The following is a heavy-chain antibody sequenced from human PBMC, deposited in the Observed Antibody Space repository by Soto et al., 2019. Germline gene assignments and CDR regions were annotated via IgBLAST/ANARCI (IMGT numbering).Heavy chain of an antibody. V-gene: IGHV4-4*07. CDR1: GASISNYY. Sequence: QVRLQESGPGLVKPSETLSLTCTVSGASISNYYWSWIRQPAGKGLECLGRIYASGTTTYNPSLRSRVTMSVDTSKNQFSLTLNSVTAADPAVYYCARESRSELGTVEYWGQGTLVTVSS. J-gene: IGHJ4*02. CDR3: ARESRSELGTVEY. CDR2: IYASGTT. D-gene: IGHD1-1*01.